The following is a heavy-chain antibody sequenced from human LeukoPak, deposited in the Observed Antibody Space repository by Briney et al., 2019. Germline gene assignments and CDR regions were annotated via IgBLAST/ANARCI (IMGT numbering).Heavy chain of an antibody. V-gene: IGHV3-23*01. CDR3: AKAADPYSSGWYFDY. Sequence: GGSLRLSCAASGFTFSRYAMGWVRQAPGKGLEWVSAISGSGGSTYYADSVKGRFTISRDNSKNTLYLQMNSLRAEDTAVYYCAKAADPYSSGWYFDYWGQGTLVTVSS. J-gene: IGHJ4*02. CDR1: GFTFSRYA. D-gene: IGHD6-19*01. CDR2: ISGSGGST.